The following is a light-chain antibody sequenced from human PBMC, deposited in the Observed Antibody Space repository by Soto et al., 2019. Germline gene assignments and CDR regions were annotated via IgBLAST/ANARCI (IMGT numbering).Light chain of an antibody. CDR1: SSDVGGYNY. J-gene: IGLJ1*01. CDR2: DVS. V-gene: IGLV2-14*01. Sequence: QSALTQPASVSGSPGQSITISCTGTSSDVGGYNYVSWYQQHPGKAPKLMIYDVSNRPSGVSNRFSGSKSGNTASLTISVLQAEDEADDYCSSYTSSSTLLYVFGTGTKVTVL. CDR3: SSYTSSSTLLYV.